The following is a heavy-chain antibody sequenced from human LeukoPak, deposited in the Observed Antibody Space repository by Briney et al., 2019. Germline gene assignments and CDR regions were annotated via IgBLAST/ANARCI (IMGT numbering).Heavy chain of an antibody. Sequence: PSETLSLTCTVSGGSISSYYWSLIRQPPGKGLEWIGYIYYSGSTNYNPSLKSRVTISVDTSKNQFSLKLSSVTAADTAVYYCAFLGSSAWFDPWGQGTLVTVSS. CDR1: GGSISSYY. J-gene: IGHJ5*02. CDR3: AFLGSSAWFDP. D-gene: IGHD6-19*01. V-gene: IGHV4-59*01. CDR2: IYYSGST.